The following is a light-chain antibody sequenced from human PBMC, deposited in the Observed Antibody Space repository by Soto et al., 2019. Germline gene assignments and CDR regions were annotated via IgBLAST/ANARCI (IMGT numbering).Light chain of an antibody. J-gene: IGKJ2*01. Sequence: AIRMTQSPSSLSASTGDRVTITCRASQGISSYLAWYQQKPGKAPKLLIYDASTLQSGVPSRFSGSGSGTDFTLTISCLQSEDFATYYCQQYYSYPQVTFGQGTKLEIK. CDR1: QGISSY. V-gene: IGKV1-8*01. CDR2: DAS. CDR3: QQYYSYPQVT.